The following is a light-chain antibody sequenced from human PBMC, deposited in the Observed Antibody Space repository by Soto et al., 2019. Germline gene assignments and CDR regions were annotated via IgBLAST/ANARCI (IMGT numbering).Light chain of an antibody. J-gene: IGKJ3*01. V-gene: IGKV3-20*01. CDR3: HQYGSSPFT. CDR2: GTS. Sequence: EIVLTQSPGTLSLSPGERATLSCRSSQSVSSSYLAWYQHQPGQAPRRLIYGTSSRATGIPDRVSGSGSGTDFTLTITRLEPEDFAVDFCHQYGSSPFTFGPGTKVDIK. CDR1: QSVSSSY.